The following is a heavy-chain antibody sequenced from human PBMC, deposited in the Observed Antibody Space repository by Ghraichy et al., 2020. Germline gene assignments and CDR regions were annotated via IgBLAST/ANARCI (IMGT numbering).Heavy chain of an antibody. CDR3: ARAGAPYYFDS. D-gene: IGHD3-10*01. V-gene: IGHV4-59*01. CDR1: GGSISNYY. Sequence: SETLSLTCTVSGGSISNYYWSWIRQPPGKGLEWIGYIYYSGSPNYNPSLKSRVTISVDTSKNQFSLKLNSVTAADTAVYYCARAGAPYYFDSWGQGTLVTVSS. J-gene: IGHJ4*02. CDR2: IYYSGSP.